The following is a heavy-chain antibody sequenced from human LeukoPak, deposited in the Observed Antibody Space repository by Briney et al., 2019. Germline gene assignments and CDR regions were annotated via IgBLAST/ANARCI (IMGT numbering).Heavy chain of an antibody. V-gene: IGHV3-30*18. CDR2: ISYDGSNK. CDR3: AKEWQLLDY. J-gene: IGHJ4*02. CDR1: GFTFSSYG. D-gene: IGHD2-15*01. Sequence: PGRSLRLSCAASGFTFSSYGMHWVRQAPGKGLEWVAVISYDGSNKYYADSVKGRFTISRDNSKNTLYLQMNSLRAEDTAVYYCAKEWQLLDYWGQGTLVTVSS.